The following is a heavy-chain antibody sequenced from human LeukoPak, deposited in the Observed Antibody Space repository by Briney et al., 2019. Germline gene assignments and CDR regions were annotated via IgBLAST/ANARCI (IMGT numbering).Heavy chain of an antibody. CDR1: GFTFSSYS. CDR3: AYSYGPYYYDY. V-gene: IGHV3-48*01. D-gene: IGHD5-18*01. CDR2: ITSSSTNI. Sequence: PGGSLRLSCAASGFTFSSYSMSWVRQAPGKGLEWVSYITSSSTNIYYADSVKGRFTISRDNAKNSLYLQMNSLRAEDTAVYYCAYSYGPYYYDYWGQGILVTVSS. J-gene: IGHJ4*02.